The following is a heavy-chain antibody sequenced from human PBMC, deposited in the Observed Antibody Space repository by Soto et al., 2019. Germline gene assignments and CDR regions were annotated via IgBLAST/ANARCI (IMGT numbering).Heavy chain of an antibody. CDR3: AKDSTRIKQLARGYY. D-gene: IGHD6-6*01. V-gene: IGHV3-23*01. Sequence: GGSLRLSCAASGFTFSSYAMSWVRQAPGKGLEWVSAISGSGGSTYYADSVKGRFTISRDNSKNTLYLQMNSLRAEDTAVYYCAKDSTRIKQLARGYYWGQGTLVTVSS. J-gene: IGHJ4*02. CDR1: GFTFSSYA. CDR2: ISGSGGST.